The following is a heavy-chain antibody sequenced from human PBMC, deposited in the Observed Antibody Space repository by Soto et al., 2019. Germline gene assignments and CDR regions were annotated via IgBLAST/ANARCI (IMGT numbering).Heavy chain of an antibody. CDR3: ARDDEYSGNGMDV. V-gene: IGHV3-33*01. Sequence: QVQLVESGGGVVQPGRSLRLSCAASGFTFSNYGMHWVRQAPGKGLEWVAVILNDGSNRYHADSVKDRFTISRDNSKNMLYLQTNRLRAEDTAVYYCARDDEYSGNGMDVWGQGTTVTVSP. D-gene: IGHD3-10*01. J-gene: IGHJ6*01. CDR1: GFTFSNYG. CDR2: ILNDGSNR.